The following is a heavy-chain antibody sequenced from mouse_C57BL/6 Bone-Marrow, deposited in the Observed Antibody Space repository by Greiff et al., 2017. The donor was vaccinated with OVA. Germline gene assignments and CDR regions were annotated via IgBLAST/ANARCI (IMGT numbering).Heavy chain of an antibody. D-gene: IGHD1-1*01. V-gene: IGHV1-55*01. CDR1: GYTFTSYW. CDR2: IYPGSGST. J-gene: IGHJ2*01. Sequence: QVQLQQPGAELVKPGASVKMSCKASGYTFTSYWITWVKQRPGQGLEWIGDIYPGSGSTNYNEKFKSKATLTVDTSSSTAYMQLSSLTSEDSAVYYCARVYYYGSRRVFPYFGYWGQGTTLTVSS. CDR3: ARVYYYGSRRVFPYFGY.